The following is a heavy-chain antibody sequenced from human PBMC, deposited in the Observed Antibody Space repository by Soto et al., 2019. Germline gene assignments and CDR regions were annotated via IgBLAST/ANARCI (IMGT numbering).Heavy chain of an antibody. Sequence: SETLSLTCGVSGDTISTGGYSWAWIRQPPGKALEWIGHTYHSGNPYYNPSLKSRVTISVDRSKNQFSLKLSSVTAADTAVYYCAAGGGLPRYYWGQGTLVTVSS. CDR1: GDTISTGGYS. CDR3: AAGGGLPRYY. D-gene: IGHD5-12*01. V-gene: IGHV4-30-2*01. J-gene: IGHJ4*02. CDR2: TYHSGNP.